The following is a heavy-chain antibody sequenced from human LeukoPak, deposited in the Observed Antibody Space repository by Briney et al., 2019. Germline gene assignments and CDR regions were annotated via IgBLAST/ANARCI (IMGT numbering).Heavy chain of an antibody. J-gene: IGHJ4*02. D-gene: IGHD6-13*01. V-gene: IGHV4-59*01. CDR2: IYYSGST. CDR1: GGSISNYY. Sequence: SEALSLTCTVSGGSISNYYWSWIRQPPGKGLEWIGYIYYSGSTNYNPSLKSRVTISVDTSKNQFSLKLSSVTAADTAVYYCARAYSSIWPYYFDYWGQRTLVTVSS. CDR3: ARAYSSIWPYYFDY.